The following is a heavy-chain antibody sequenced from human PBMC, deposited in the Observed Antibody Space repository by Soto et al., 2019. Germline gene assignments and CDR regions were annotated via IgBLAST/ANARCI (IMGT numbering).Heavy chain of an antibody. V-gene: IGHV1-69*01. CDR3: ARVRTVAVSGRTGGYDYYAMDL. D-gene: IGHD6-19*01. CDR2: VIPRFGTT. J-gene: IGHJ6*02. Sequence: QVQLEQSGAEVKRPGSSVKVSCRASGGTFTSYSINWVRRAPGQGPEWMGAVIPRFGTTTYAQRFEGRVTVIADASTSTVFMEMSGLRSEDTAVYFCARVRTVAVSGRTGGYDYYAMDLWGQGTAVTVSS. CDR1: GGTFTSYS.